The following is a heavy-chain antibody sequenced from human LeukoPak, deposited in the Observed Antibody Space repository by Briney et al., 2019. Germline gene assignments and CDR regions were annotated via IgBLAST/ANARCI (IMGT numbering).Heavy chain of an antibody. Sequence: GGSLRLSCAASGFTFSSYWMSWVRQAPGKGLEWVANTKQDGSEKYYVDSVKGRFTISRDNAKNSLSLQMSSLRAEDTAVYYCARGGKDTAMVKRVWGQGTLVTVSS. J-gene: IGHJ4*02. D-gene: IGHD5-18*01. V-gene: IGHV3-7*04. CDR3: ARGGKDTAMVKRV. CDR1: GFTFSSYW. CDR2: TKQDGSEK.